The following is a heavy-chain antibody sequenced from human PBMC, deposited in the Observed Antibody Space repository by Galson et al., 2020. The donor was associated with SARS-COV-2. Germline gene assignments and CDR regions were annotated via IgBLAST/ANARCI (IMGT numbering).Heavy chain of an antibody. V-gene: IGHV3-48*04. CDR3: ARDPHSSWSYYGMDA. Sequence: GGSLRLSCAASGFTFSTYAMNWVRQAPGKGLEWVSYISGGSSSIHYSDSVKGRFTISRDNAKDSVFLHMDSLRAEDTAVYYCARDPHSSWSYYGMDAWGQGTTVTVSS. CDR1: GFTFSTYA. CDR2: ISGGSSSI. J-gene: IGHJ6*02. D-gene: IGHD6-13*01.